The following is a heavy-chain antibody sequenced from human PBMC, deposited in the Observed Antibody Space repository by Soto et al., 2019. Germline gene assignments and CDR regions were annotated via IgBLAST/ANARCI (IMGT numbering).Heavy chain of an antibody. CDR2: IYYSGST. D-gene: IGHD6-19*01. CDR3: ARQDVEVAGHRGWFDP. CDR1: GGSISSSSYY. Sequence: QLQLQESGPGLVKPSETLSLTCTVSGGSISSSSYYWGWIRQPPGKGLEWIGSIYYSGSTYYNPSLKSRVTIPVDTSKNQFSLKLSSVTAADTAVYYCARQDVEVAGHRGWFDPWGQGTLVTVSS. V-gene: IGHV4-39*01. J-gene: IGHJ5*02.